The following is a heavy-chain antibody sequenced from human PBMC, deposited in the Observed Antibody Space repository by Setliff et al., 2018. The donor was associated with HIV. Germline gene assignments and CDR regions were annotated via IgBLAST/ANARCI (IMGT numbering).Heavy chain of an antibody. J-gene: IGHJ4*02. CDR2: VNSDGSSK. CDR3: AREISFDLVPDSYVNSGFEYLGY. Sequence: PGGSLRLSCAASGFTFSRYAMNWVRQAPGKGLVWVSRVNSDGSSKTYADSVKDRFTISRDSAKNSLYLQMNSLRAEDTAVYYCAREISFDLVPDSYVNSGFEYLGYWGQGALVTVSS. V-gene: IGHV3-74*01. D-gene: IGHD3-10*02. CDR1: GFTFSRYA.